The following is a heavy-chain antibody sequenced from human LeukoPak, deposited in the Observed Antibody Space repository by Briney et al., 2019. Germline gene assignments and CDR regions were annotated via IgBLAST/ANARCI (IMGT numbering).Heavy chain of an antibody. CDR2: IRWNSGSI. CDR3: SRFGVRNAFNI. Sequence: PGGSLRLSCAASGFTFGDYAVHSGRQARGKGLGWVSGIRWNSGSISYADSVKGRFPSSRDNARNSRYLQMNSLRAEDMDLYCCSRFGVRNAFNIWGQGTMVTVSS. V-gene: IGHV3-9*03. J-gene: IGHJ3*02. D-gene: IGHD3-10*01. CDR1: GFTFGDYA.